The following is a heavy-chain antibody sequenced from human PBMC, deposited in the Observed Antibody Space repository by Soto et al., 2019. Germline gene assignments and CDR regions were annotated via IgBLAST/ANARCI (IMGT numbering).Heavy chain of an antibody. CDR1: RSTVTDCY. J-gene: IGHJ3*02. V-gene: IGHV1-2*02. CDR2: MNPKSGGA. CDR3: TRETIDKSDGLYAAFDI. D-gene: IGHD2-2*01. Sequence: ASVKVSCNTSRSTVTDCYTQGDQQAPEQGLEWMGWMNPKSGGAYFAPKFQGRVTLPRDTSIGTAYIEVNSLTSDNTAVYLCTRETIDKSDGLYAAFDIRCQGKTVTVS.